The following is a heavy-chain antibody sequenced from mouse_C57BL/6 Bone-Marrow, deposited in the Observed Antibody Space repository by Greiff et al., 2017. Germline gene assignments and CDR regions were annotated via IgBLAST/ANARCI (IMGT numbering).Heavy chain of an antibody. CDR1: GYTFTDYE. J-gene: IGHJ1*03. V-gene: IGHV1-15*01. Sequence: QVQLQQSGAELVRPGASVTLSCKASGYTFTDYEMHWVKQTPVHGLEWIGAIDPETGGTAYNQKFKGKAILTADKSSSTAYMELRSLTSEDSAVYYCTRDDGYYVWWYFDVWGTGTTVTVSS. CDR2: IDPETGGT. D-gene: IGHD2-3*01. CDR3: TRDDGYYVWWYFDV.